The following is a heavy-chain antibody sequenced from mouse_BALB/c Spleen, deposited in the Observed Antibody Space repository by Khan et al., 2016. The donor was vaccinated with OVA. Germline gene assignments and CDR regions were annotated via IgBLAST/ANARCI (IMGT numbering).Heavy chain of an antibody. CDR2: IISTGYX. CDR1: GDSITSGY. CDR3: ARSTYRYAFVY. V-gene: IGHV3-8*02. D-gene: IGHD2-12*01. J-gene: IGHJ3*01. Sequence: EVQLQESGPSLVKPSQTLSLTCSVTGDSITSGYWNWIRKFPGNKLKYMGYIISTGYXYYNPSLQSRISITRHTSKNQYYLQLNSVTDEDTATYYCARSTYRYAFVYWGQGTLVTVSA.